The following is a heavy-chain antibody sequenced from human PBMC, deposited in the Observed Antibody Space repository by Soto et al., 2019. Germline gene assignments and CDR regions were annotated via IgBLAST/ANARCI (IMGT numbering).Heavy chain of an antibody. D-gene: IGHD6-13*01. Sequence: SETLSLTCTVSGGSISSGGYSWSWIRQPPGKGLEWIGYIYHSGSTYYNPSLKSRVTISVDRSKNQFSLKLSSVTAADTAVYYCARGDGTASGTDWWGQGTLVTVSS. CDR3: ARGDGTASGTDW. J-gene: IGHJ4*02. CDR1: GGSISSGGYS. CDR2: IYHSGST. V-gene: IGHV4-30-2*01.